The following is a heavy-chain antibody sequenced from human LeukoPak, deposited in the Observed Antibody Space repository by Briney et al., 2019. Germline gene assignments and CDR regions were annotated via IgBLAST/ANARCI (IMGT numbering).Heavy chain of an antibody. CDR1: GYNFIDYY. Sequence: ASVTVPCKTSGYNFIDYYMHWVRQAPGQGLEWVGWVNPVSGRTSVAQKFQDRISLTRDSSITTFLEVTWLTSDDTAIYYCARADRLVGSPYLIGPWGQGTLVTVSS. CDR2: VNPVSGRT. CDR3: ARADRLVGSPYLIGP. J-gene: IGHJ5*02. D-gene: IGHD1-26*01. V-gene: IGHV1-2*02.